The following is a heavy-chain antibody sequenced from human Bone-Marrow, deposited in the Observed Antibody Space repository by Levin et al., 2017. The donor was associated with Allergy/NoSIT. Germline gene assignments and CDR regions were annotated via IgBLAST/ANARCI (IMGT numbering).Heavy chain of an antibody. CDR2: IYYDGSET. J-gene: IGHJ4*02. V-gene: IGHV3-33*01. D-gene: IGHD2/OR15-2a*01. CDR3: ARDGSGTYFSI. CDR1: GFVFSAYG. Sequence: GGSLRLSCVASGFVFSAYGFHWVRQAPGKGLEWVAFIYYDGSETHYADSVEGRFTISRDSSKTTVYLQMDSLRGDDTATYYCARDGSGTYFSIWGQGTPVTVSS.